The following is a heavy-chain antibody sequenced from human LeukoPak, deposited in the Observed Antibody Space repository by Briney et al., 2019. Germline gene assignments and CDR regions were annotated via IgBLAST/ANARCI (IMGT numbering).Heavy chain of an antibody. D-gene: IGHD6-6*01. CDR2: INPNSGGT. V-gene: IGHV1-2*02. CDR3: ASTARSIAVRFDY. Sequence: EASVKVSCKASGYTFTGYYMHWVRQAPGQGLEWMGWINPNSGGTNYAQKFQGRVTMTRDTSISTAYMELSRLRSDGTAVYYCASTARSIAVRFDYWGQGTLVTVSS. CDR1: GYTFTGYY. J-gene: IGHJ4*02.